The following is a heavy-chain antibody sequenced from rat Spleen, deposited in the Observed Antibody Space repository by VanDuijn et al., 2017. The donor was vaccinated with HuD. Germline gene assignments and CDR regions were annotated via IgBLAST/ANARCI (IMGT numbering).Heavy chain of an antibody. CDR2: INSEGTT. CDR1: VYSITSSYR. D-gene: IGHD1-7*01. V-gene: IGHV3-3*01. J-gene: IGHJ2*01. Sequence: EVQLQESGPGLVKPSQSLSLTCSVTVYSITSSYRWSWIRKFPGNKLEWMGYINSEGTTNYNPSLKSRISITRDTSKNQFFLQMNSLRSEDTATYYCTRVDTMGTEDYWGQGVMVTVSS. CDR3: TRVDTMGTEDY.